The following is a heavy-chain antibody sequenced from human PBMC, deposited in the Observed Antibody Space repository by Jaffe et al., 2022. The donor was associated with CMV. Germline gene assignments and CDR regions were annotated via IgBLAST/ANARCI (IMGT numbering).Heavy chain of an antibody. D-gene: IGHD6-19*01. CDR1: GYSFTSYW. J-gene: IGHJ6*02. CDR2: IYPGDSDT. V-gene: IGHV5-51*01. CDR3: ARHSDDESGVAGHYYYYGMDV. Sequence: EVQLVQSGAEVKKPGESLKISCKGSGYSFTSYWIGWVRQMPGKGLEWMGIIYPGDSDTRYSPSFQGQVTISADKSISTAYLQWSSLKASDTAMYYCARHSDDESGVAGHYYYYGMDVWGQGTTVTVSS.